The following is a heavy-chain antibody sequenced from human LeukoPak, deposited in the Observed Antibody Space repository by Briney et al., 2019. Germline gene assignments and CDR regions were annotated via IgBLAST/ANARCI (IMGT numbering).Heavy chain of an antibody. Sequence: GESLQISCEGSGYNFSNCLIGWVRQMPGKGLEWMGIIYPGDSDTRYGPSFQGQVTISADKSTSTAYLQWSSLKASDTAMYYCARHGGGGSGGNSGFDYWGQGTLVTVSS. J-gene: IGHJ4*02. CDR2: IYPGDSDT. CDR3: ARHGGGGSGGNSGFDY. D-gene: IGHD4-23*01. CDR1: GYNFSNCL. V-gene: IGHV5-51*01.